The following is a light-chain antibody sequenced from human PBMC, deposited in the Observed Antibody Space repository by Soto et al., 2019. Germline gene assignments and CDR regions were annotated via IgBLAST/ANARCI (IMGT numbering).Light chain of an antibody. CDR1: SGYIATNY. Sequence: NFMLTQPHSVSESPGKTVNISCTRSSGYIATNYVQWFQQRPDSAPTTVIYEDNQRPSGVPDRFAGSIDRSSNSASLTISGLKAEDEAAYYCQSYDDSNQRVFGGGTKLTVL. CDR2: EDN. J-gene: IGLJ3*02. CDR3: QSYDDSNQRV. V-gene: IGLV6-57*03.